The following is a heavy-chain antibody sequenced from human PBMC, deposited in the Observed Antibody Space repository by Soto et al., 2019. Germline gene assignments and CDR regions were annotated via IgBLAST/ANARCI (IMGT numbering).Heavy chain of an antibody. J-gene: IGHJ4*02. CDR3: FRRGLI. D-gene: IGHD2-21*02. CDR1: GFSFTTYW. Sequence: GGSLRLSCAASGFSFTTYWMSWVRQAPGKGLEWVANINEDGSLKYYVDSVKGRFTISRDNANNLLYLQMNGLRAEDTATYYCFRRGLIRGQGTLVTVSS. V-gene: IGHV3-7*01. CDR2: INEDGSLK.